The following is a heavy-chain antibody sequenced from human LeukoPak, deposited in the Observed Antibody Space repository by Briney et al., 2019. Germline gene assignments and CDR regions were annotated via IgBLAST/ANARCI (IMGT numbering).Heavy chain of an antibody. CDR1: GYTFTDHY. V-gene: IGHV1-69-2*01. D-gene: IGHD2-15*01. CDR2: VDPEEGEA. J-gene: IGHJ4*02. CDR3: ARDLVVVVAASMRFDY. Sequence: ASVKISCKASGYTFTDHYIHWVQQAPGKGLEWVGRVDPEEGEAISAQKFQGRVTMTTDTSTSTAYMELRSLRSDDTAVYYCARDLVVVVAASMRFDYWGQGTLVTVSS.